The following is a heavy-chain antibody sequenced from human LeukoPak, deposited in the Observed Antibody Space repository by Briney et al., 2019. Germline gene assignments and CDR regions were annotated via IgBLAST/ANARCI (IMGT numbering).Heavy chain of an antibody. V-gene: IGHV3-7*01. CDR3: AREGGYSGSYRDCYFDY. CDR2: IKQDGSEK. J-gene: IGHJ4*02. D-gene: IGHD1-26*01. CDR1: GFTFSSYA. Sequence: PGGSLRLSCAASGFTFSSYAMHWVRQAPGKGLEWVANIKQDGSEKYYVDSVKGRFTISRDNAKNSLYLQMNSLRAEDTAVYYCAREGGYSGSYRDCYFDYWGQGTLVTVSS.